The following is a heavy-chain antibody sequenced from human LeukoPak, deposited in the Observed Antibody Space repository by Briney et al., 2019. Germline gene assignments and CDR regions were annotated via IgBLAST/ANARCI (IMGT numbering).Heavy chain of an antibody. Sequence: PSRTLSLTCAISGDSVSSNSAAWTWIRQSPSRGLEWLRRTYYRSKWYNDYAVSVKSRITINPDTSKNQFSLQLNSVTPEDTAVYYCAREDYGGNSGEFDYWGQGTLVTVSS. CDR3: AREDYGGNSGEFDY. D-gene: IGHD4-23*01. J-gene: IGHJ4*02. V-gene: IGHV6-1*01. CDR1: GDSVSSNSAA. CDR2: TYYRSKWYN.